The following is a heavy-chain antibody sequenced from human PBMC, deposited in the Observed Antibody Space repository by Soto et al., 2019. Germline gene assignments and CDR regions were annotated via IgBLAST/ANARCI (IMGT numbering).Heavy chain of an antibody. V-gene: IGHV1-24*01. CDR3: ATELPSRVLRYFDWFTGFDY. Sequence: GASVKVSCKVSGYTLTELSMHWVRQAPGKGLEWMGGFDPEDGETIYAQKFQGRVTMTEDTSTDTAYMELSSLRSEDTAVYYCATELPSRVLRYFDWFTGFDYWGQGTLVTVSS. CDR2: FDPEDGET. CDR1: GYTLTELS. D-gene: IGHD3-9*01. J-gene: IGHJ4*02.